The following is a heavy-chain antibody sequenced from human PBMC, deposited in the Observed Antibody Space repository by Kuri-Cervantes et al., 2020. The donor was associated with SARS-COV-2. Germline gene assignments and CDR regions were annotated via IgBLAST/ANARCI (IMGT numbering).Heavy chain of an antibody. CDR3: ARGSTKDLSHAPI. J-gene: IGHJ3*02. D-gene: IGHD1-1*01. CDR2: INPSGGST. V-gene: IGHV1-46*01. CDR1: GYTFTSYY. Sequence: ASVKVSCKASGYTFTSYYMHWVRQAPGQGLEWMGIINPSGGSTSYAQKFQGRVTMTRDTSINTAYLELSRLGSDDTALYYCARGSTKDLSHAPIWGQGTMVTVSS.